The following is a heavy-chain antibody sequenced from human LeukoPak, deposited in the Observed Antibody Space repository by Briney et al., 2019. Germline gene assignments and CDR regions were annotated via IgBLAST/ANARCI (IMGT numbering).Heavy chain of an antibody. CDR2: ISSSSSYI. D-gene: IGHD6-13*01. Sequence: GGSLRLSCAASGFTFSSYTMNWVRQAPGKGLEWVSSISSSSSYIYYADSVKGRFTTSRDNAKNSLYLQMNSLRAEDTAVYYCARDVDSSSWSMYYYYGMDVWGQGTTVTVSS. V-gene: IGHV3-21*01. CDR3: ARDVDSSSWSMYYYYGMDV. J-gene: IGHJ6*02. CDR1: GFTFSSYT.